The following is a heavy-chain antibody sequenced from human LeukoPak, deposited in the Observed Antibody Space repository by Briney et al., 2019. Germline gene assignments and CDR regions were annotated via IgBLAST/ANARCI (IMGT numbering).Heavy chain of an antibody. V-gene: IGHV1-69*13. Sequence: GASVKVSCKASGGTFSSYAISWVRQAPGQGLEWMGGIIPIFGTANYAQKFQGRVTITADESTSTAYMELSSLRSENTAVYYCATVRSSFSSSPLDAFDIWGQGTMVTVSS. CDR2: IIPIFGTA. J-gene: IGHJ3*02. D-gene: IGHD2-2*01. CDR3: ATVRSSFSSSPLDAFDI. CDR1: GGTFSSYA.